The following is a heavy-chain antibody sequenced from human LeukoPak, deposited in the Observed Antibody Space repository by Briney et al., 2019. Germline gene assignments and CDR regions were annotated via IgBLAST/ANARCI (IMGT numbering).Heavy chain of an antibody. D-gene: IGHD5-18*01. V-gene: IGHV3-21*01. CDR2: ISSSSSYI. Sequence: GGSLRPSCAASGFTFSSYSMNWVRQAPGKGLEWVSSISSSSSYIYYADSVKGRFTISRDNAKNSLYLQMNSLRAEDTAVYYCARTALWIQLWQTGFFDYWGQGTLVTVSS. CDR1: GFTFSSYS. CDR3: ARTALWIQLWQTGFFDY. J-gene: IGHJ4*02.